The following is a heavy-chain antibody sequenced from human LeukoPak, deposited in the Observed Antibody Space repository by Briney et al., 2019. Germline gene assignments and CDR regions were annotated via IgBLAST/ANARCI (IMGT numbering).Heavy chain of an antibody. V-gene: IGHV4-34*01. Sequence: SETLSLTCDVYGGSFSGYYWSWIRQPPRKGLEWIGEINHSGSTNYRPSLKSRVTISVDTSKNQFSLKVNSVTAADTAVYYCARRGWFGEFAYFDYWGQGTLVTVSS. CDR3: ARRGWFGEFAYFDY. CDR1: GGSFSGYY. D-gene: IGHD3-10*01. J-gene: IGHJ4*02. CDR2: INHSGST.